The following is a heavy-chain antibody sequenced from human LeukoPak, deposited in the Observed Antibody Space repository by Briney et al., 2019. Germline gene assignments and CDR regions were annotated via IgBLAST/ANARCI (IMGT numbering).Heavy chain of an antibody. CDR1: GFTVSSNY. Sequence: GGSLRLSCAASGFTVSSNYMSWARQAPGKGLEWVSDIYSGGGTYYAESVKGRFTISRDNSQNTLYLQMNSLSAEDTAVSYCARDSVSDSDGMDVCGEGTTVTLS. D-gene: IGHD2-21*02. J-gene: IGHJ6*01. V-gene: IGHV3-66*02. CDR3: ARDSVSDSDGMDV. CDR2: IYSGGGT.